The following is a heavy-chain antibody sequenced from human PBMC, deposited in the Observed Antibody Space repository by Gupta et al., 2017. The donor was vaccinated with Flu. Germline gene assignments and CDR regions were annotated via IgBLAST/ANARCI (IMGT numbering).Heavy chain of an antibody. V-gene: IGHV3-11*01. Sequence: WVSYISSSGSTIYYADSVKGRFTISRDNAKNSLYLQMNSLRAEDTAVYYCARYCSSTSCYTTDYYYYYGMDVWGQGTTVTVSS. CDR3: ARYCSSTSCYTTDYYYYYGMDV. J-gene: IGHJ6*02. CDR2: ISSSGSTI. D-gene: IGHD2-2*02.